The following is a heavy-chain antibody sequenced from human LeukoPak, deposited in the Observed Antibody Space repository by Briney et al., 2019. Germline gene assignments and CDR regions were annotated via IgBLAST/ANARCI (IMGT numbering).Heavy chain of an antibody. V-gene: IGHV1-2*02. CDR3: ARFDTSGSLPYYFDC. J-gene: IGHJ4*02. CDR2: INPNSGGT. Sequence: ASVKVSCKSSGYTFTGYYMHWVRQAPGQGLEWMGWINPNSGGTNYAQKFQGRDTMTRDTSISTAYMELSRLRSDDTAVYYCARFDTSGSLPYYFDCWGQGTLVTVSS. D-gene: IGHD1-26*01. CDR1: GYTFTGYY.